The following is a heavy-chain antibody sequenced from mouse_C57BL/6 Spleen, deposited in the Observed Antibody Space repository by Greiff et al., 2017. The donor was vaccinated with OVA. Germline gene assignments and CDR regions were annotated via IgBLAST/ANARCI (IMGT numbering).Heavy chain of an antibody. CDR2: ISSGGDYI. Sequence: EVKLVESGEGLVKPGGSLKLSCAASGFTFSSYAMSWVRQTPEKRLEWVAYISSGGDYIYYAATVKGRFTICRDNARNTLYLQMRSLKSADTAMYYCTRGYYSGSSPFAYWGQGTLVTVSA. J-gene: IGHJ3*01. V-gene: IGHV5-9-1*02. CDR3: TRGYYSGSSPFAY. D-gene: IGHD1-1*01. CDR1: GFTFSSYA.